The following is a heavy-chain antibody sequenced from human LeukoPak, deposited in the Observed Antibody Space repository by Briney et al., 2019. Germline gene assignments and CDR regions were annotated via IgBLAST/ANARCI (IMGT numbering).Heavy chain of an antibody. J-gene: IGHJ4*02. CDR2: MNPNSGNT. CDR3: ARDFHGGWYSFDY. CDR1: GYTFTSYD. Sequence: GASVKVSCNASGYTFTSYDINWVRQATGQGLEWMGWMNPNSGNTGYAQKFQGRVTITRNTSISTAYMELSSLRSDDTAVYYCARDFHGGWYSFDYWGQGTLVTVSS. D-gene: IGHD6-19*01. V-gene: IGHV1-8*03.